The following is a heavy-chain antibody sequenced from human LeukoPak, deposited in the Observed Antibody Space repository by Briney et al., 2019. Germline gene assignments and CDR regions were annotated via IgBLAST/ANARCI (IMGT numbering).Heavy chain of an antibody. CDR1: GGSFSGYY. Sequence: PSETLSLTCAVYGGSFSGYYWSWIRQPPGKGLEWIGEINHSGSPYYNPSLKSRVTISVDTSKKQFSLRLTSVTAADTAVYYCARDRRSGYDNSNYYYYYYMDVWGKGTTVTVSS. CDR2: INHSGSP. V-gene: IGHV4-34*01. J-gene: IGHJ6*03. D-gene: IGHD3-3*01. CDR3: ARDRRSGYDNSNYYYYYYMDV.